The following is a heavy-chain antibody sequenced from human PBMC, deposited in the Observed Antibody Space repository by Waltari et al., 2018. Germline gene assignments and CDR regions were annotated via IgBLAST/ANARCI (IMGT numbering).Heavy chain of an antibody. Sequence: EVQLVESGGGLVQPGGSLRLSCAASGFTFRTYWMHWVRQAPGKGLGWVSRINSDESTKSYADSVKGRCTISRDNAKNTVYLQMNSLGAEDTAVYYGARVMTTVTNDAFDIWGQGTMVTVSS. V-gene: IGHV3-74*01. CDR3: ARVMTTVTNDAFDI. CDR2: INSDESTK. J-gene: IGHJ3*02. D-gene: IGHD4-17*01. CDR1: GFTFRTYW.